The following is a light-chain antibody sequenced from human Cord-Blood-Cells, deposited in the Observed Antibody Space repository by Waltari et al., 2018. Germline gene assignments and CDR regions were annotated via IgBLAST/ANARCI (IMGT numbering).Light chain of an antibody. CDR3: QQYYSTPLT. V-gene: IGKV4-1*01. CDR2: WAS. Sequence: DIVMTQSPDSLAVSLGERATINCKSSPSVLYSSNNKNYLAWYQQKPGQPPKLLIYWASTRESGVPDRFSGSWSGTDFTLTISSLQAEDVAVYYCQQYYSTPLTFGGGTKVEIK. J-gene: IGKJ4*01. CDR1: PSVLYSSNNKNY.